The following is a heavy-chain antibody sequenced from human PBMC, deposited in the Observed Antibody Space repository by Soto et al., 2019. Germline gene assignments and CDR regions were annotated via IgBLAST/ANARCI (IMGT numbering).Heavy chain of an antibody. Sequence: QVQLAESGGGVVQPGRSLRLSCAASGFTFNSYAMHWVRRAPGKGLEWVAAISYEGNTKYYADSVKGRFTISRDNSKNSAVLQMSSLETEDTAVYYCARVYCFKQLASSYYDMDVWGQGTTVTVSS. V-gene: IGHV3-30-3*01. D-gene: IGHD2-15*01. CDR2: ISYEGNTK. CDR3: ARVYCFKQLASSYYDMDV. J-gene: IGHJ6*02. CDR1: GFTFNSYA.